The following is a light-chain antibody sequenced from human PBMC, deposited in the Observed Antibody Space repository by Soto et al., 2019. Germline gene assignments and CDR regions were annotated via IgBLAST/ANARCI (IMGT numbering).Light chain of an antibody. CDR1: SSNIGTNT. V-gene: IGLV1-44*01. CDR2: SDN. J-gene: IGLJ2*01. Sequence: QSGLTQPPSASGTPGQRVTIFCSGSSSNIGTNTVIWYQQLPGAAPKLLIYSDNQRPSGVPDRFSGSKSGTSASLAISGLQSEDEADYYCAAWDVRLVVFGGGTKLTVL. CDR3: AAWDVRLVV.